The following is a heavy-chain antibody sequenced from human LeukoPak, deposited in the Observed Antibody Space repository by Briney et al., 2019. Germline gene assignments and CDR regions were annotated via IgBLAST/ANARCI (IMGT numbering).Heavy chain of an antibody. V-gene: IGHV4-4*07. CDR1: VGSNSSYY. J-gene: IGHJ4*02. D-gene: IGHD1-26*01. CDR3: AKEDSGCYTEFDY. Sequence: TLSHTCTVSVGSNSSYYWTGIRQPAARGGEWIGGIYLIGSTNYTHSLKGRVTISIDKSKNQLSLKLSSVTAADTAVYYCAKEDSGCYTEFDYWGQGTLVTVSS. CDR2: IYLIGST.